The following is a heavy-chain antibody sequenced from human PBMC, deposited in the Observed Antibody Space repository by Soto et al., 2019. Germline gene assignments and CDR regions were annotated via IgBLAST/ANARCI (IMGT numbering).Heavy chain of an antibody. CDR2: IYYTGRT. V-gene: IGHV4-39*01. J-gene: IGHJ5*02. CDR1: GSSISSSTYY. Sequence: PSETLSLTCTVSGSSISSSTYYWVWIRQPPGKGLERIGSIYYTGRTYYNPSLKSRVTISVDTSKNQFSPKLSSVSAADTAVYYCARTPCSGGSCYYNWFDPWGQG. D-gene: IGHD2-15*01. CDR3: ARTPCSGGSCYYNWFDP.